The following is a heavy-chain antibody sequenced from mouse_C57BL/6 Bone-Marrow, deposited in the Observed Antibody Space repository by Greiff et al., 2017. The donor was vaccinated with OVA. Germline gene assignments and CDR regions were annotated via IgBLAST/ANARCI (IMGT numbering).Heavy chain of an antibody. V-gene: IGHV5-16*01. CDR3: ATGGGYYVDWFAY. CDR1: GFTFSDYY. J-gene: IGHJ3*01. Sequence: EVQLVESEGGLVQPGSSMKLSCTASGFTFSDYYMAWVRQVPEKGLEWVANINYDGSSTYYLDSLKSRFIISRDNAKNILYLQMSSLKSEDTATYYCATGGGYYVDWFAYWGQGTLVTVSA. CDR2: INYDGSST. D-gene: IGHD2-3*01.